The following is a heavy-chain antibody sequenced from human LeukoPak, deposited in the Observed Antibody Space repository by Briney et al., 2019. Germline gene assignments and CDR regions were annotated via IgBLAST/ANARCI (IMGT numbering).Heavy chain of an antibody. D-gene: IGHD1-20*01. CDR3: LRDLNWSLDQ. CDR1: GFTFSNYM. Sequence: GGSLRLSCAASGFTFSNYMMHWVRQAPGKGLVWVSRIKSDGITITYADSVKGRFTISRGNAKNTLYLQMNSLRAEDTAVYYCLRDLNWSLDQWGQGTLVTVSS. V-gene: IGHV3-74*01. CDR2: IKSDGITI. J-gene: IGHJ4*02.